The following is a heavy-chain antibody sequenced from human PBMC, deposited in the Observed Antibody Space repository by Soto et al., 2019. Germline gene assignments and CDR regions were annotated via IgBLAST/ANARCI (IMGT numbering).Heavy chain of an antibody. J-gene: IGHJ3*02. V-gene: IGHV3-9*01. D-gene: IGHD3-10*01. CDR3: AKDIGAAVEFLDAFDM. CDR2: ISWNSGTT. CDR1: GFTFDDYA. Sequence: EVQLVESGGGLVQPGRSLRLSCAASGFTFDDYAMHWVRQPPGKGLEWVAAISWNSGTTAYADSLKGRFTISRDNTKNSLYLQMHSLRPEDTAFYYCAKDIGAAVEFLDAFDMWGQGTMVTVSS.